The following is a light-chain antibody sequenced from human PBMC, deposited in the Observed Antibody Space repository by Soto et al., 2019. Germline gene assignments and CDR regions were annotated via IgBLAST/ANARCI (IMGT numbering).Light chain of an antibody. V-gene: IGLV1-40*01. CDR2: GNS. Sequence: QSVLTQPPSVSGAPGQRVTISCTGSSSNIGAGYDVHWYQQLPGTAPKLLIYGNSNRPSGVPDRFSGSKSGTSASLAITELQAEDEADYYCQSYDSSLSSVVFGGGTKLTVL. CDR1: SSNIGAGYD. CDR3: QSYDSSLSSVV. J-gene: IGLJ2*01.